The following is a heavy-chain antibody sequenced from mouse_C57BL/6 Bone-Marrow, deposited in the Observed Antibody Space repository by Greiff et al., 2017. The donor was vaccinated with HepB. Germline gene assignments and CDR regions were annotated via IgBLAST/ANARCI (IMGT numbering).Heavy chain of an antibody. CDR2: IYPGGGYT. J-gene: IGHJ4*01. Sequence: QVQLQQSGAELVRPGTSVKMSCKASGYTFTNYWIGWAKQRPGHGLEWIGDIYPGGGYTNYNEKFKGKATLTADKSSSTAYMQFSSLASEDSAIYYCARNLPRYAMDYWGQGTSVTVSS. CDR3: ARNLPRYAMDY. D-gene: IGHD2-1*01. V-gene: IGHV1-63*01. CDR1: GYTFTNYW.